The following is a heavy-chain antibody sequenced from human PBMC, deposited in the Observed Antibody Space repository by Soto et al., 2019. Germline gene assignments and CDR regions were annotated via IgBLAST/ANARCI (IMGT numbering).Heavy chain of an antibody. CDR2: IIPILGIA. J-gene: IGHJ5*02. D-gene: IGHD2-2*01. CDR1: GGTFSSYT. Sequence: QVQLVQSGAEVKKPGSSVKVSCKASGGTFSSYTISWVRQAPGQGLEWMGRIIPILGIANYAQKFQGRVTITADKSTSTAYMELISLRSEDTAVYYCASHYCSSTSCRDWFDPWGQGTLVTVSS. V-gene: IGHV1-69*02. CDR3: ASHYCSSTSCRDWFDP.